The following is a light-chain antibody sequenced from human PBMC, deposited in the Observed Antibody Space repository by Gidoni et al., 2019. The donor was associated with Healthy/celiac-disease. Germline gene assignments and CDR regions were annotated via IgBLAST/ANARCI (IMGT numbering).Light chain of an antibody. CDR1: QSVSSSY. CDR3: QQYGSSPPRT. Sequence: EILLTQSPGTLSLSPGERATLPCRASQSVSSSYLAWYQQKPGQAPRLLIYGASSRATGIPDRFSGSGSGTDFTLTISRLEPEDFAVYYCQQYGSSPPRTFGQGTKLEIK. CDR2: GAS. V-gene: IGKV3-20*01. J-gene: IGKJ2*01.